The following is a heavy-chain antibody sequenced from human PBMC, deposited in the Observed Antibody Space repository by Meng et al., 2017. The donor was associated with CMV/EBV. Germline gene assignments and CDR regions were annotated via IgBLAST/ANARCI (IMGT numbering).Heavy chain of an antibody. Sequence: GGSLRLSCAASGFTFSSYGMHWVRQAPGKGLEWVAFIRYDGSNKYYADSVKGRFTTSRDNSKNTLYLQMNSLRAEDTAVYYCAKARTGTPYYFDYWGQGTLVTVSS. D-gene: IGHD1-7*01. J-gene: IGHJ4*02. CDR2: IRYDGSNK. V-gene: IGHV3-30*02. CDR3: AKARTGTPYYFDY. CDR1: GFTFSSYG.